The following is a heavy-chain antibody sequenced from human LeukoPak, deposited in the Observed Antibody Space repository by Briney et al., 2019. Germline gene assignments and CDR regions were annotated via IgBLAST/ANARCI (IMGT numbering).Heavy chain of an antibody. J-gene: IGHJ3*02. Sequence: ASVKVSCKVSGYTLTELSMLWVRQAPGKGLEWMGGLDPEDGETIYAQKFQGRVTMTEDTSTDTAYMELSSLRSEDTAVYYCATAPGVVVPAAIDDAFDIWGQGTMVTVSS. CDR3: ATAPGVVVPAAIDDAFDI. CDR1: GYTLTELS. CDR2: LDPEDGET. D-gene: IGHD2-2*01. V-gene: IGHV1-24*01.